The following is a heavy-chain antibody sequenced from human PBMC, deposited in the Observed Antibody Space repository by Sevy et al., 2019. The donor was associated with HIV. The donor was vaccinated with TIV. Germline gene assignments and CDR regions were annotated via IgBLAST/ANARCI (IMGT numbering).Heavy chain of an antibody. CDR3: ARDRARTYYYDSSGYYFEAFDI. CDR2: IYYSGST. V-gene: IGHV4-61*01. Sequence: SETLSLTCTVSGGSVSSGSYYWSWIRQPPGKGLEWIGYIYYSGSTNYNPSLKSRVTISVDTSKNQFPLKLSSVTAADTAVYYCARDRARTYYYDSSGYYFEAFDIWGQGTMVTVSS. D-gene: IGHD3-22*01. CDR1: GGSVSSGSYY. J-gene: IGHJ3*02.